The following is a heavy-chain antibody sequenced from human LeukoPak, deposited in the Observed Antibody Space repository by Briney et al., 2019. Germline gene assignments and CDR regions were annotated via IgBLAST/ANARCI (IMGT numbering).Heavy chain of an antibody. Sequence: ASVKVSCKASGYTFTGYYMHWVRQAPGQGLEWMGRINPNSGGTNYAQKFQGRVTMTRDTSISTAYMELSRLRSDDTAVYYCARDQPPYGLEAYYFDYWGQGTLVTVSS. CDR3: ARDQPPYGLEAYYFDY. CDR1: GYTFTGYY. J-gene: IGHJ4*02. V-gene: IGHV1-2*06. D-gene: IGHD4-17*01. CDR2: INPNSGGT.